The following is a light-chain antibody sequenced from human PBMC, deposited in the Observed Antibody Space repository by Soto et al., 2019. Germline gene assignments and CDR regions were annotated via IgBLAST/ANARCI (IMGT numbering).Light chain of an antibody. CDR2: GAS. V-gene: IGKV3-15*01. J-gene: IGKJ1*01. Sequence: EIVMTQSPATVSVSPGERVTLSCRASQSVSSNLAWYQQKPGQAPRLLIYGASTRATDIPVRFSGSGSGTEFTLTISSLQSEDFAVYYCQQYSNWPWTFGQGTKVDI. CDR3: QQYSNWPWT. CDR1: QSVSSN.